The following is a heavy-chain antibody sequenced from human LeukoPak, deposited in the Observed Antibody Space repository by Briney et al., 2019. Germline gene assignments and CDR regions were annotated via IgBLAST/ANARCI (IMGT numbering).Heavy chain of an antibody. CDR1: GFTFSGSA. CDR2: IRSKTNSYAT. Sequence: GGSLRLSCAASGFTFSGSAMHWVRQASGKGLEWVGRIRSKTNSYATAYAASVKGRFTISRDDSKNTAYLQMNSLKTEDTAVYYCTSLVGPGGYWGQGTLVTVSS. J-gene: IGHJ4*02. V-gene: IGHV3-73*01. CDR3: TSLVGPGGY. D-gene: IGHD1-26*01.